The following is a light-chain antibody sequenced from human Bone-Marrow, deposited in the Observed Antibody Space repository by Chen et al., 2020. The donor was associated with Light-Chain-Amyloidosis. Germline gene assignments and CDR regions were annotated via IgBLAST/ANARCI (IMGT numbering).Light chain of an antibody. J-gene: IGLJ3*02. CDR2: EVN. CDR1: SSDIGGYDD. CDR3: CAYAGTYTWL. Sequence: QSALTQPHSVSGSPGQSVTISCTGTSSDIGGYDDVSWYQQYPGTAPKLIIYEVNKRPSGVPDRFSASKSANTASLTISGLQADDEAEYHCCAYAGTYTWLFGGGTRLTVL. V-gene: IGLV2-11*01.